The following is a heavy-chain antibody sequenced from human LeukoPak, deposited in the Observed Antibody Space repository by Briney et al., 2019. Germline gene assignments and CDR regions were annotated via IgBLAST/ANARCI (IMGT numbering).Heavy chain of an antibody. D-gene: IGHD3-10*01. Sequence: PGGSLRLSCAASGFTFSSYGLHWVRQAPGKGLEWVSYISSSCSTIYYAESVKGRVTISRGNAKNSVYLQMNSLRAEDTAVYYCARGNLWFGELVYWGQGTLVTVSS. CDR3: ARGNLWFGELVY. CDR2: ISSSCSTI. CDR1: GFTFSSYG. J-gene: IGHJ4*02. V-gene: IGHV3-48*03.